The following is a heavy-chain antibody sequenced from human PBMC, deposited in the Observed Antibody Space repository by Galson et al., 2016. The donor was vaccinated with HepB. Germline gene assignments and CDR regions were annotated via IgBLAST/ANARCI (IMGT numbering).Heavy chain of an antibody. V-gene: IGHV1-2*06. D-gene: IGHD2-8*02. J-gene: IGHJ3*01. CDR1: GFTFNDYY. CDR3: ARESTGEDSSEVFDV. Sequence: SVKVSCKASGFTFNDYYVHWVRQAPGQGLEWMGRIKPNSGGTAYSQKLQGRVTMIKDTSSSTVYMELSRLTSDDTAVYYCARESTGEDSSEVFDVWGQGTFVAVSS. CDR2: IKPNSGGT.